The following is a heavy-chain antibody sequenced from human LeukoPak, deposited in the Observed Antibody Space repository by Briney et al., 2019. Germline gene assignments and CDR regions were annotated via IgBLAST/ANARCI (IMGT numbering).Heavy chain of an antibody. CDR1: GGTFSSYA. CDR2: IIPIFGTA. V-gene: IGHV1-69*01. Sequence: SVKVSCKASGGTFSSYAISWVRQAPGQGLEWMGGIIPIFGTANYAQKFQGRVTITADESTSTACMELSSLRSEDTAVYYCARGGRPKWELLSHFDYWGQGTLVTVSS. D-gene: IGHD1-26*01. CDR3: ARGGRPKWELLSHFDY. J-gene: IGHJ4*02.